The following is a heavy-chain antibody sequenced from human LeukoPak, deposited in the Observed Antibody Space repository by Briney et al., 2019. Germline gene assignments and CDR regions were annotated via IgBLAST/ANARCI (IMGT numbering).Heavy chain of an antibody. D-gene: IGHD3-9*01. Sequence: SETLSLTCIVSGSSINNYYWSWIRQPPGKGLEWIGYIYYSGSPNSNPSLKSRVTISVDTSKNQFSMKLNSVTAADTALYYCARGPLTGYYNVADYWGQGTLVTVS. V-gene: IGHV4-59*01. CDR2: IYYSGSP. CDR3: ARGPLTGYYNVADY. J-gene: IGHJ4*02. CDR1: GSSINNYY.